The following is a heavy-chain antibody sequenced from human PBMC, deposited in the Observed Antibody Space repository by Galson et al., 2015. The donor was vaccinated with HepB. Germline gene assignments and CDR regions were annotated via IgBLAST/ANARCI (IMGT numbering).Heavy chain of an antibody. V-gene: IGHV5-10-1*01. Sequence: QSGAEVKKPGESLRISCKGSGYSFTSYWISWVRQMPGKGLEWMGRIDPSDSYTNYSPSFQGHVTISADKSISTAYLQWSSLKASDTAMYYCARRMTYYGSGSYSKPYNWFDPWGQGTLVTVSS. CDR2: IDPSDSYT. CDR3: ARRMTYYGSGSYSKPYNWFDP. CDR1: GYSFTSYW. J-gene: IGHJ5*02. D-gene: IGHD3-10*01.